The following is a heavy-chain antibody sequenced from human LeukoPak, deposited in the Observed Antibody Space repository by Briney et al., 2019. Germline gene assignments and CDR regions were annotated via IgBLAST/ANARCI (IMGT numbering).Heavy chain of an antibody. J-gene: IGHJ4*02. CDR2: ISYNGSSK. D-gene: IGHD6-13*01. Sequence: GRSLRLSCAASGFTFSSYGMHWVRQAPGKGLEWVAVISYNGSSKYYADSVKGRFTISRDNSKNTLYLQMNSLRAEDTAVYYCAKDVLIAAAGGSPDYWGQGTLVTVSS. CDR3: AKDVLIAAAGGSPDY. CDR1: GFTFSSYG. V-gene: IGHV3-30*18.